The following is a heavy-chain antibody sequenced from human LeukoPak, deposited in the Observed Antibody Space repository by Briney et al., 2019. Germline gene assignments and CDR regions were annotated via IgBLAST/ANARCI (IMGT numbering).Heavy chain of an antibody. J-gene: IGHJ3*02. CDR2: IYYSGST. CDR3: ARDYEAAAGRAFDI. D-gene: IGHD6-13*01. V-gene: IGHV4-59*01. CDR1: GGSINTDS. Sequence: SETLSLTCTVSGGSINTDSWSWVRQPPGKGLEWIGYIYYSGSTNYNPSLKSRVTISVDTSKNQFSLKLSSVTAADTAVYYCARDYEAAAGRAFDIWGQGAMVTVSS.